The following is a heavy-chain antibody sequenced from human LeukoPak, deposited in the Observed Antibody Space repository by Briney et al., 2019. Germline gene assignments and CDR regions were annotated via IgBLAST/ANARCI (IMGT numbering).Heavy chain of an antibody. Sequence: ASVKVSCKASGYTFTGYYMHWVRQAPGQGLEWMGWINPNSGGTNYAQKFQGRVTMTRDTSISTAYMELSRLRSDDTAVYYCARGTGYSSSWYSSYYYYMDVWGKGTTVTVSS. CDR3: ARGTGYSSSWYSSYYYYMDV. CDR2: INPNSGGT. CDR1: GYTFTGYY. D-gene: IGHD6-13*01. J-gene: IGHJ6*03. V-gene: IGHV1-2*02.